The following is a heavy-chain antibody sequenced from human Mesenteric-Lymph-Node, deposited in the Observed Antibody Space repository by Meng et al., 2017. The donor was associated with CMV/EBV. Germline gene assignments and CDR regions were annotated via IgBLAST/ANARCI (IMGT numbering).Heavy chain of an antibody. D-gene: IGHD1-20*01. CDR1: GESIRINTKR. CDR2: KKNSGRK. CDR3: ARDITGSGDY. Sequence: CADEGESIRINTKRWSWVRKTQGKGLEWIGEKKNSGRKKYNTSIKSRVSMSVDKFKNQFSLKLTSVTAADTAVYYCARDITGSGDYWGQGTLVTVSS. V-gene: IGHV4-4*02. J-gene: IGHJ4*02.